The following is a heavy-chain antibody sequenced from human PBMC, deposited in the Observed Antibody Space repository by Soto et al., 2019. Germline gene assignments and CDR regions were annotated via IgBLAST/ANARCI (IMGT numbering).Heavy chain of an antibody. CDR1: GGSFSGYY. D-gene: IGHD3-9*01. J-gene: IGHJ6*02. CDR3: ARDLAILTGFRSYYGMDV. V-gene: IGHV4-34*01. Sequence: SETLSLTCAVYGGSFSGYYWSWIRQPPGKGLEWIGEINHSGSTNYNPSLKSRVTISVDTSKNQFSLKLSSVTAADTAVYYCARDLAILTGFRSYYGMDVWGQGPTVT. CDR2: INHSGST.